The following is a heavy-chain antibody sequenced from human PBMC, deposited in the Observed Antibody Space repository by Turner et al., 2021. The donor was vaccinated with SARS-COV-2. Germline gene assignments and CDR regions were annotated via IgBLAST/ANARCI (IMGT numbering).Heavy chain of an antibody. V-gene: IGHV4-39*01. J-gene: IGHJ4*02. CDR1: GGSISSSSYC. Sequence: QVQLQESGPGLVKPSGTLSLTCAVSGGSISSSSYCWGWIRQPPGKGLEWIGSMYYRGSTYYNPSLKSRVTISVDTSKNQFSLKLSSVTAADTAVYYCARSRLSGVDDYWGQGTLVTVSS. CDR2: MYYRGST. CDR3: ARSRLSGVDDY. D-gene: IGHD3-3*01.